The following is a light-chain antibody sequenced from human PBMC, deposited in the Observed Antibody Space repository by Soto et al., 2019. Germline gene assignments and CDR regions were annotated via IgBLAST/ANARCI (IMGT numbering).Light chain of an antibody. CDR2: RTS. CDR3: QQYTNWPPIT. CDR1: QSISSN. V-gene: IGKV3-15*01. Sequence: EMTQSPATLAVSPGDIATILCRASQSISSNLAWYQQKPGQAPRLLMFRTSSRATGFPARFSGSGSGTEFNLTISSLQSEDFAVYYCQQYTNWPPITFGQGTRLEIK. J-gene: IGKJ5*01.